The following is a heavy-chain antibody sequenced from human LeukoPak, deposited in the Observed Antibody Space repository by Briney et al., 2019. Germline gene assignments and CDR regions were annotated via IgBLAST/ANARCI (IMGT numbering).Heavy chain of an antibody. J-gene: IGHJ4*02. Sequence: GGSLRLSCAASGFTVSSNYMSWVRQAPGKGLEWVSAISGSGGSTYYADSVKGRFTISRDNSKNTLYLQMNSLRAEDTAVYYCAKSRVYCSGGSCYSDFDYWGQGTLVTVSS. CDR1: GFTVSSNY. CDR3: AKSRVYCSGGSCYSDFDY. V-gene: IGHV3-23*01. D-gene: IGHD2-15*01. CDR2: ISGSGGST.